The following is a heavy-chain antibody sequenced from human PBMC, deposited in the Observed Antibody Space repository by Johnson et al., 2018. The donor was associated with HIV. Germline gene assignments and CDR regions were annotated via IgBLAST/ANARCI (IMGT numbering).Heavy chain of an antibody. J-gene: IGHJ3*02. Sequence: QVQLVESGGGVVQPGRSLRLSCAASGFTFSSYWMSWVRQAPGKGLEWVAFIRYDGSNKYYADSVKGRFTISRDNSKNTLYLQMNSLSAEDTAVYYCARGMSSGPWAGGDAFDIWGQGTMVTVSS. D-gene: IGHD3-22*01. CDR2: IRYDGSNK. CDR1: GFTFSSYW. V-gene: IGHV3-33*08. CDR3: ARGMSSGPWAGGDAFDI.